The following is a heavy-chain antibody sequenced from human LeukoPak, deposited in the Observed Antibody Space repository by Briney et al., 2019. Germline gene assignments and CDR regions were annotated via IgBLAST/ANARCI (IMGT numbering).Heavy chain of an antibody. CDR3: ARVVEGYYYDSSALRAFDI. J-gene: IGHJ3*02. CDR2: INPNNGDT. Sequence: WASVKVSCKASGYTFNGYYMHWVRQAPGQGLEWMGWINPNNGDTNYAQKFQGRVTMTRDTSISTAYMELSSLRSDDTAVYYCARVVEGYYYDSSALRAFDIWGQGTMVTVSS. V-gene: IGHV1-2*02. CDR1: GYTFNGYY. D-gene: IGHD3-22*01.